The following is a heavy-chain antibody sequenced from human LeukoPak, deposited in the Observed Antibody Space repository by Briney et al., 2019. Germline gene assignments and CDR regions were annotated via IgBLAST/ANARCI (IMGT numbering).Heavy chain of an antibody. CDR1: GGSISSSNW. J-gene: IGHJ6*03. Sequence: PSETLSLTCAVSGGSISSSNWWSWVRQPPGKGLEWIGEIYHSGSTNCNPSLKSRVTISVDKSKNQFSLKLSSVTAADTAVYYCARHLAAAGTNYYMDVWGKGTTVTISS. CDR3: ARHLAAAGTNYYMDV. D-gene: IGHD6-13*01. V-gene: IGHV4-4*02. CDR2: IYHSGST.